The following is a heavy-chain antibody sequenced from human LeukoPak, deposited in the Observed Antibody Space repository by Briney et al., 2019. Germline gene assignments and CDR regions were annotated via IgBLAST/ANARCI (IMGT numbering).Heavy chain of an antibody. Sequence: SQTLSLTCAISGDSVSSNSAAWNWIRQSPSRGLEWLGRTYYRSKWYNDYAVSVKSRITINPDTSKNQFSLQLNSVTPEDTAVYYCARDAVWPTVAGNRIGAFDIWGQGTMVTVSS. CDR3: ARDAVWPTVAGNRIGAFDI. CDR2: TYYRSKWYN. J-gene: IGHJ3*02. V-gene: IGHV6-1*01. CDR1: GDSVSSNSAA. D-gene: IGHD6-19*01.